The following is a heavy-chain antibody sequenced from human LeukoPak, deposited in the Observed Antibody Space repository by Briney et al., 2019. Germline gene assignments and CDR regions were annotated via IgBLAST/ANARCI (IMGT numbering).Heavy chain of an antibody. CDR1: GFTFRSYS. V-gene: IGHV3-48*01. CDR2: ITGSNDTI. J-gene: IGHJ6*02. D-gene: IGHD5-18*01. Sequence: PGGSLRLSCAASGFTFRSYSLNWVRQAPGKGLEWISYITGSNDTIHYAGSVKGRFTISRDNAKNSLFLQMNSLRAEDTAVYYCAKIYSTISAMDVWGQGTTVTVS. CDR3: AKIYSTISAMDV.